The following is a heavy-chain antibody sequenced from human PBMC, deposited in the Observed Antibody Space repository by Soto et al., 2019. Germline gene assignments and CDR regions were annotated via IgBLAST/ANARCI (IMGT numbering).Heavy chain of an antibody. J-gene: IGHJ6*02. CDR1: GFTFSSYG. D-gene: IGHD7-27*01. CDR3: AKDLLGPGPAYGMDV. Sequence: QVQLVESGGGVVQPGRSLRLSCAASGFTFSSYGMHWVRQAPGKGLEWVAVISYDGSNKYYADSVKGRFTISRDNSKNTLYLQMNSLRAEDTAVYYCAKDLLGPGPAYGMDVWGQGTTVTVSS. CDR2: ISYDGSNK. V-gene: IGHV3-30*18.